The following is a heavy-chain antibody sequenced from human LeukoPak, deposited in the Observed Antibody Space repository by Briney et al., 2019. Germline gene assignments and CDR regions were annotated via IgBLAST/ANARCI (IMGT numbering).Heavy chain of an antibody. J-gene: IGHJ5*02. CDR3: ARDQPYSGYEVNWFDP. CDR2: ISSSSSTI. D-gene: IGHD5-12*01. CDR1: GFTFSSYS. Sequence: GGSLRLSCAASGFTFSSYSMNWVRQAPGKGLEWVSYISSSSSTIYYADSVKGRFTISRDNAKNSLYLQMNSLRAEDTAVYYCARDQPYSGYEVNWFDPWGQGTLVTVSS. V-gene: IGHV3-48*04.